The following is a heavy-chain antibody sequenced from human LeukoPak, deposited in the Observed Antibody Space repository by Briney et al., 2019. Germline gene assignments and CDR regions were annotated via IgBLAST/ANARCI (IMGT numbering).Heavy chain of an antibody. CDR1: GFTFSSYS. J-gene: IGHJ3*02. D-gene: IGHD4-17*01. CDR3: AKDIGLNYGDYNGAFDI. V-gene: IGHV3-48*01. CDR2: ISSSSSTI. Sequence: GGSLRLSCAASGFTFSSYSMNWVRQAPGKGLEWVSYISSSSSTIYYADSVKGRFTISRDNAKNSLYLQMNSLRAEDMALYYCAKDIGLNYGDYNGAFDIWGQGTMVTVSS.